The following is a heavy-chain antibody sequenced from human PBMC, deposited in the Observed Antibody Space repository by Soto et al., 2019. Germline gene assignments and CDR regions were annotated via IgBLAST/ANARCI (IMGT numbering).Heavy chain of an antibody. Sequence: PGESLKISCKGSGYSFNSYWIGWVRQMPGKGLEWMAIIYPGDSDTRYSPSFQGQVTISADKSISTAYLQWSSLKASDTAMYYCARHRLYYGSGSPGAYYYYGMDVWGQGTTVTVSS. J-gene: IGHJ6*02. CDR2: IYPGDSDT. D-gene: IGHD3-10*01. CDR3: ARHRLYYGSGSPGAYYYYGMDV. CDR1: GYSFNSYW. V-gene: IGHV5-51*01.